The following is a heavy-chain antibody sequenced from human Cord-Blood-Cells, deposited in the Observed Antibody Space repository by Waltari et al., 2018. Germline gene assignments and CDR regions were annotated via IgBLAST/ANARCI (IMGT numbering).Heavy chain of an antibody. D-gene: IGHD4-17*01. Sequence: EVQLVESGGGLVQPGGSLRLSCAASGVTFSSYWMSWVRQAPGKGLECVANIKQDGSEKYYVDSVKGRFTISRDNAKNSLYLQMNSLRAEDTAVYYCARDHDYGDYYFDYWGQGTLVTVSS. CDR3: ARDHDYGDYYFDY. V-gene: IGHV3-7*01. J-gene: IGHJ4*02. CDR2: IKQDGSEK. CDR1: GVTFSSYW.